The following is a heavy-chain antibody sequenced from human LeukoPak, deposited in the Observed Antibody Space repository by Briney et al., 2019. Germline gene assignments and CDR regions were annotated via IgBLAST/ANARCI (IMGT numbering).Heavy chain of an antibody. CDR1: GGSISSYY. V-gene: IGHV4-4*07. Sequence: PSETLSLTCTVSGGSISSYYWSWIRQPAWKGLEWIGRIYSGGITNYNPSFMSRVSMLVDTSKNKFSLMLSYVLPADTAVFYCARDSVGATGRGLDYWGQGTLVPVSS. J-gene: IGHJ4*02. CDR3: ARDSVGATGRGLDY. CDR2: IYSGGIT. D-gene: IGHD1-26*01.